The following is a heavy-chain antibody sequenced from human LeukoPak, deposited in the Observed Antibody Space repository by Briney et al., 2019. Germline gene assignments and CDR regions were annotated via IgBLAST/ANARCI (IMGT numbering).Heavy chain of an antibody. Sequence: SETLSLTCTVSGGSISSYYWSWIRQPPGKGLEWIGYIYYSGGTNYNPSLKSRVTISVDTSKNQFSLKLSSVTAADTAVYYCARMEASDTAMVTGWGQGTLVTVSS. V-gene: IGHV4-59*08. CDR3: ARMEASDTAMVTG. CDR2: IYYSGGT. D-gene: IGHD5-18*01. CDR1: GGSISSYY. J-gene: IGHJ4*02.